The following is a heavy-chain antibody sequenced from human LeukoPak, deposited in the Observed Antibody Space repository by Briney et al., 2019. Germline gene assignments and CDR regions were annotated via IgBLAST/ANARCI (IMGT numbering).Heavy chain of an antibody. J-gene: IGHJ4*02. Sequence: PSVKVSCKASGYTFTSYDINWVRQATGQGLEWMGWMNPNSGNTGYAQKFQGRVTMTRNTSISTAYMELSSLRSEDTAVYYCARTSSRARGSSVGYWGQGTLVTVSS. CDR3: ARTSSRARGSSVGY. D-gene: IGHD2-2*01. V-gene: IGHV1-8*01. CDR2: MNPNSGNT. CDR1: GYTFTSYD.